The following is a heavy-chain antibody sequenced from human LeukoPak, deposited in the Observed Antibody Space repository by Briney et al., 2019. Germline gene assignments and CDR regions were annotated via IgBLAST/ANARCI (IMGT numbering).Heavy chain of an antibody. CDR1: GGSFSGYY. D-gene: IGHD2-2*02. V-gene: IGHV4-34*01. J-gene: IGHJ3*02. Sequence: SETLSLTCAVYGGSFSGYYCSWIRQPPAKELEWIQEINHSGSTNYNPSLKSRVTISVDTSKNQFSLKLSSVTAADTAVYYCARVDCSSTSCYKPDAFDIWGQGTMVTVSS. CDR2: INHSGST. CDR3: ARVDCSSTSCYKPDAFDI.